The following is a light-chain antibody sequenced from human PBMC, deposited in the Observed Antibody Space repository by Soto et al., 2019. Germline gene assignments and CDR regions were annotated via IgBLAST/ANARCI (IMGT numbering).Light chain of an antibody. CDR1: QSISSY. CDR2: AAS. Sequence: DIQMTQSPSSLSASVGDRVTITCRASQSISSYLNWYQQKPGKAPKLLIYAASSLQSGVPSRFSGSGSGTEFTLTISSLQPDDFAAYYCQQYNYYSRTFGQGTKVDIK. J-gene: IGKJ1*01. V-gene: IGKV1-39*01. CDR3: QQYNYYSRT.